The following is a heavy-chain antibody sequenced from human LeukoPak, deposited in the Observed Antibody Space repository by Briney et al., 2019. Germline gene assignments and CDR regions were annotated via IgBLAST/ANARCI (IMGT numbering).Heavy chain of an antibody. CDR1: GFPVSSNY. D-gene: IGHD3-10*01. J-gene: IGHJ4*02. V-gene: IGHV3-53*01. Sequence: GGSLSLSGAASGFPVSSNYMSWFRQPPGKGLEWVPVIYSGGSTYYADSVKGRFTISRDNSKNTLYLQMNSLRAEDTAVYYCARHVRAGGSGGQFDYWGQGTLVTVSS. CDR2: IYSGGST. CDR3: ARHVRAGGSGGQFDY.